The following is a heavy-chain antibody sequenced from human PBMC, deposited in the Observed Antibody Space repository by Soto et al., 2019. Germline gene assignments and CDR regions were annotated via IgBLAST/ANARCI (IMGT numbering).Heavy chain of an antibody. D-gene: IGHD3-10*01. CDR2: VFYSGAT. Sequence: SETLSLTCNVSGGPIKTGNNNWNWIRQPPGKGLEWIGYVFYSGATNYSPSLKSRAAISMDTSKNQFSLSLTSVTAADTAVYYCARAGFSYGHLLFWGQGIRVTVSS. CDR3: ARAGFSYGHLLF. J-gene: IGHJ4*02. V-gene: IGHV4-30-4*01. CDR1: GGPIKTGNNN.